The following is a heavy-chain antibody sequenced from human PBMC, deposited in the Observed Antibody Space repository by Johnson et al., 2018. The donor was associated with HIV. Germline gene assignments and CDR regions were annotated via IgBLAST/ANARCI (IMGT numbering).Heavy chain of an antibody. J-gene: IGHJ3*02. CDR3: AKTDPTVTQEPFDI. V-gene: IGHV3-23*01. CDR1: GFTFSNYA. D-gene: IGHD4-17*01. Sequence: VQLMESGGGLAKPAWSPRLSCAASGFTFSNYAMNWVRQAPGKGLEWVSVISGSGDITYYADSVKGRFTISRDNSKNTLYLQMNSLRAEDTAVYYCAKTDPTVTQEPFDIWGQGTMVTVSS. CDR2: ISGSGDIT.